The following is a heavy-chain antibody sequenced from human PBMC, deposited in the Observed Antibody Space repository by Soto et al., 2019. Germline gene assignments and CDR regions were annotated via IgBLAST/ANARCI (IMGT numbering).Heavy chain of an antibody. CDR1: GGSFGTNY. CDR3: ATDSAGRGPCDP. V-gene: IGHV4-59*13. CDR2: TYNTGTT. D-gene: IGHD3-10*01. Sequence: QVQLQESGPRLVRPSGTLSLTCTISGGSFGTNYWSWIRQGPGKGLEWIGYTYNTGTTKYNPSPKSRATISVDTSKNQFALTLHSAAAADTAVYYCATDSAGRGPCDPWGQGILVTVSS. J-gene: IGHJ5*02.